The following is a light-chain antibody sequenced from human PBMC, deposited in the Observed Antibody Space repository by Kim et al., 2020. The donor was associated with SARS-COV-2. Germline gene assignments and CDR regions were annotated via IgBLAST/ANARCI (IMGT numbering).Light chain of an antibody. Sequence: QPATIDCTGNGTNVSVQGAGWLQQNQGHRPQVLSYRNDSRPSEISERFSASGAETTATLTISGLQSEDEADYYCLAWDSRLATWVFGGGTMLTVL. CDR2: RND. J-gene: IGLJ3*02. CDR1: GTNVSVQG. CDR3: LAWDSRLATWV. V-gene: IGLV10-54*01.